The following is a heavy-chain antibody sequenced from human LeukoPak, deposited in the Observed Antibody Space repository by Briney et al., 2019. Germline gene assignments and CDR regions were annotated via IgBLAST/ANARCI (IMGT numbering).Heavy chain of an antibody. CDR1: GFSLSTSGVG. CDR2: IYWNDDK. V-gene: IGHV2-5*01. J-gene: IGHJ5*02. CDR3: ARNTTYLRWFDP. Sequence: QSGPTLVNPTQTVTLTCTFSGFSLSTSGVGVGWICQPPGKALEWLALIYWNDDKRYSPSLKSRLTITKDTSKNQVVLTMTNMDPVDTATYYCARNTTYLRWFDPWGQGTLVTVSS. D-gene: IGHD2/OR15-2a*01.